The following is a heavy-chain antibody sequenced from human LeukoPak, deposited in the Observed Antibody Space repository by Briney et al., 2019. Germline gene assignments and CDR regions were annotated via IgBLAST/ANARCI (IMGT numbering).Heavy chain of an antibody. CDR3: ARGMGASTYHFDY. CDR2: ISDGAGST. V-gene: IGHV3-23*01. CDR1: GYTFNNYY. J-gene: IGHJ4*02. Sequence: PGGTLRLTCAASGYTFNNYYMSGVRQPPAKALVWVTIISDGAGSTYYADSLKGRFTISRDNSKNTLYLQMNSLRAEDTAMYYCARGMGASTYHFDYWGQGTLVTVSS. D-gene: IGHD3-16*01.